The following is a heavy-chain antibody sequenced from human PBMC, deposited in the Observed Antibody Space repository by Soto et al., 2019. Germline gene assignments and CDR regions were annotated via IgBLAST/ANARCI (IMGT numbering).Heavy chain of an antibody. D-gene: IGHD3-10*01. Sequence: LSLTCAVYGGSFSCYYWSWIRQPPGKGLEWIGEINHSGSTNYNPSLKSRVTISVDTSKNQFSLKLSSVTAADTAVYYCAKAGRQRGNYCGQGTLVTVSS. CDR3: AKAGRQRGNY. J-gene: IGHJ4*02. CDR2: INHSGST. V-gene: IGHV4-34*01. CDR1: GGSFSCYY.